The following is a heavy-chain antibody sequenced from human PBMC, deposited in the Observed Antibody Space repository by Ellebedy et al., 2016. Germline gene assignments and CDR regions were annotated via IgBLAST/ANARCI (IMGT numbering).Heavy chain of an antibody. Sequence: GESLKISCAASGFTVSSSYVSWVRQAPGKGLEWVAVISFDGSRKYHGDYVKGRFTISRDNANNTLYLRMNSLRAEDTAVYYCAGGSGWLCDQWGQGILVTVSS. V-gene: IGHV3-30*03. CDR1: GFTVSSSY. D-gene: IGHD6-19*01. J-gene: IGHJ4*02. CDR3: AGGSGWLCDQ. CDR2: ISFDGSRK.